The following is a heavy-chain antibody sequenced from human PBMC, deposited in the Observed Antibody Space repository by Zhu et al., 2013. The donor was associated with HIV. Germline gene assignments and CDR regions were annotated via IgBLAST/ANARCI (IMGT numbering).Heavy chain of an antibody. V-gene: IGHV1-46*01. Sequence: QVQLVQSGAEVKKPGASVKVSCKASGYTFTSYYMHWVRQAPGQGLEWMGIINPSGGSTSYAQKFQGRVTMTRDTSTSTVYMELSSLRSEDTAVYYCARDPPYPSIAAAGIRAAHAFDIWGQGTMVTVSS. CDR1: GYTFTSYY. CDR2: INPSGGST. J-gene: IGHJ3*02. CDR3: ARDPPYPSIAAAGIRAAHAFDI. D-gene: IGHD6-13*01.